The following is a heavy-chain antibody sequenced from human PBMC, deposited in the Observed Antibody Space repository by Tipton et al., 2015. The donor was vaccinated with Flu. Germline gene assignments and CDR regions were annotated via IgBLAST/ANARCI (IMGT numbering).Heavy chain of an antibody. CDR1: GGSISSSSYY. V-gene: IGHV4-39*01. J-gene: IGHJ4*02. CDR3: ATPLRVPPWEKVFDY. CDR2: IYYSGST. Sequence: TLSLTCTVSGGSISSSSYYWGWIRQPPGKGLEWIGSIYYSGSTYYNPSLKSRVTISVDTSKNQFSLKLSSVTAADTAVYYCATPLRVPPWEKVFDYWGQGTLVTVSS. D-gene: IGHD1-26*01.